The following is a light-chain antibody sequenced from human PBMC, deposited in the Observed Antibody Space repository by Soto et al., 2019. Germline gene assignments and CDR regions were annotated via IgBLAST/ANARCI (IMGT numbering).Light chain of an antibody. CDR2: DAS. CDR3: QQYDASPQA. V-gene: IGKV3-20*01. Sequence: EIVLTQSPGTLSLSPGERATLSCRASQSVSGSFLAWYQQKPGQAPRLLIYDASNRASGIPDRFSGSGSGTDFTLTISRLEPEDFAVYYCQQYDASPQAFGQGTKVDIK. CDR1: QSVSGSF. J-gene: IGKJ1*01.